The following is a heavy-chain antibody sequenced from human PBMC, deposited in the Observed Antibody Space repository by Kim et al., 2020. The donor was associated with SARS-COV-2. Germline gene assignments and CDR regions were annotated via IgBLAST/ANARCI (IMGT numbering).Heavy chain of an antibody. J-gene: IGHJ4*02. CDR3: ARARGARRMGGWVRGVQLDY. CDR2: ISYDGSNK. CDR1: GFTFSSYA. Sequence: GGPLRLSCAASGFTFSSYAMHWVRQAPGKGLEWVAVISYDGSNKYYADSVKGRFTISRDNSKNTLYLQMNSLRAEDTAVYYCARARGARRMGGWVRGVQLDYWGQGTLVTVSS. D-gene: IGHD3-10*01. V-gene: IGHV3-30*04.